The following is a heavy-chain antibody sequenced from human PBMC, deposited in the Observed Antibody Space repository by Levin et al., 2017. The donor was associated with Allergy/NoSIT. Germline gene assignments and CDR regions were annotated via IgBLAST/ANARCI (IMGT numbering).Heavy chain of an antibody. J-gene: IGHJ4*02. CDR2: ISAYNGNT. CDR3: ARVPLDYYDSSGYHPDIDY. CDR1: GYTFTSYG. V-gene: IGHV1-18*01. Sequence: ASVKVSCKASGYTFTSYGISWVRQAPGQGLEWMGWISAYNGNTNYAQKLQGRVTMTTDTSTSTAYMELRSLRSDDTAVYYCARVPLDYYDSSGYHPDIDYWGQGTLVTVSS. D-gene: IGHD3-22*01.